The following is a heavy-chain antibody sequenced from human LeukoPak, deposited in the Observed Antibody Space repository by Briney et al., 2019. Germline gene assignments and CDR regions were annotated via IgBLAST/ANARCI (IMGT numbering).Heavy chain of an antibody. D-gene: IGHD3-22*01. Sequence: GGSLRLSCAASGFTFSSYDIHWVRQATGKGLEWVSGIGTAGEIYYPGSVKGRFTISRDNAKNSLYLQMNSLRAEDTAVYYCARGLHFRLYDSSGYYPYWGQGTLVTVSS. CDR1: GFTFSSYD. CDR2: IGTAGEI. J-gene: IGHJ4*02. V-gene: IGHV3-13*01. CDR3: ARGLHFRLYDSSGYYPY.